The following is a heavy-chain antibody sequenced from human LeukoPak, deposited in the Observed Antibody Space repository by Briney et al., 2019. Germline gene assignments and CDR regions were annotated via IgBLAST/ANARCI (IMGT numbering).Heavy chain of an antibody. V-gene: IGHV4-39*01. J-gene: IGHJ4*02. D-gene: IGHD6-25*01. Sequence: PSETLSLTCTVSGGSISSSSFYWGWIRQPPGKGLEWIGSFYYSGSTYYNPSLKSRVTISVDTSKNQFSLKLTSVTAADTAVYYCARGRLPIDYWGQGTLVTVSS. CDR1: GGSISSSSFY. CDR3: ARGRLPIDY. CDR2: FYYSGST.